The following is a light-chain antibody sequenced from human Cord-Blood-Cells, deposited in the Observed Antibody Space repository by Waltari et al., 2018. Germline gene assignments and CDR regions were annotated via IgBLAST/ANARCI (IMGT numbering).Light chain of an antibody. V-gene: IGLV2-14*01. CDR3: SSYTSSSTL. Sequence: QSALTQPAAVSVAPGQSITISCTGTSIDVGGYNYVSWYQQHPGKVPKLMIYDVSNRASGVSNRFSDSKSCNTASLTVSGLEAEDEADYYCSSYTSSSTLFGTGTKVTVL. J-gene: IGLJ1*01. CDR2: DVS. CDR1: SIDVGGYNY.